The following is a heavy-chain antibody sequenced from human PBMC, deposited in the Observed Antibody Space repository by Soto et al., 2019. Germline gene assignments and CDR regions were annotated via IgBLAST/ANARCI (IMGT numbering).Heavy chain of an antibody. CDR3: AKGALELFEYYYYYYMDV. V-gene: IGHV3-23*01. D-gene: IGHD1-7*01. CDR2: ISGSGGST. Sequence: GGSLRLSCAASGFTFSSYAMSWVRQAPGKGLEWVSAISGSGGSTYYADSVKGRFTISRDNSKNTLYLQMNSLRAEDTAVYYCAKGALELFEYYYYYYMDVWGKGTTVTVSS. CDR1: GFTFSSYA. J-gene: IGHJ6*03.